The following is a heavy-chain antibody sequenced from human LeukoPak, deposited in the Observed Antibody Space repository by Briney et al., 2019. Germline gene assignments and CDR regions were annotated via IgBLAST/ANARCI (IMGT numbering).Heavy chain of an antibody. D-gene: IGHD7-27*01. CDR3: ARWRHITGDIYETLDI. CDR2: TYYTSQWYN. Sequence: SQTLSLTCAISGDSVSTNSAAWNWIRESPSRGLVWLGGTYYTSQWYNDYAVSVKSRITINPDTSKNQFSLHLNSVTPEDTGVYYCARWRHITGDIYETLDIWGQGTTVTVSS. J-gene: IGHJ3*02. CDR1: GDSVSTNSAA. V-gene: IGHV6-1*01.